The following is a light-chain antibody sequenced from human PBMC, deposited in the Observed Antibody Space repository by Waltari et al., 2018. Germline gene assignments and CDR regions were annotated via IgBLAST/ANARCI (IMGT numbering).Light chain of an antibody. CDR2: GAS. CDR3: QQYDASSVT. CDR1: QTITGSW. Sequence: LLTQSPGTLSLSPGERATLSCRASQTITGSWLTWFQQKPDQPPRLLIYGASTRVTGIPDRFSGSGSGTDFTLTISRLEPEDFAVYYCQQYDASSVTFGGGTKVEIK. J-gene: IGKJ4*01. V-gene: IGKV3-20*01.